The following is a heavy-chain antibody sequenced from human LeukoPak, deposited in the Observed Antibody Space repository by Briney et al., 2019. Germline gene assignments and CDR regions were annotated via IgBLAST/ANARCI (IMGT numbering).Heavy chain of an antibody. CDR3: TSQSGSSVFDPLHN. D-gene: IGHD5/OR15-5a*01. CDR2: IYYNGNT. Sequence: PSETLSLTCTVSGGSISRSDYYWGWIRQPPGKGLEWIGSIYYNGNTWYNPSLKSRATQSVDTSKNQLSVTLSFVTAADTAVYYCTSQSGSSVFDPLHNWGQGTLVTVSS. J-gene: IGHJ4*02. CDR1: GGSISRSDYY. V-gene: IGHV4-39*01.